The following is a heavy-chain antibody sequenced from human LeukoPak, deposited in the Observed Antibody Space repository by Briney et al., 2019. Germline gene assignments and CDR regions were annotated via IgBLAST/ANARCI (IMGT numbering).Heavy chain of an antibody. CDR1: GFTFDDYA. J-gene: IGHJ5*02. CDR3: AKDIRYSSSWSGFDP. Sequence: PGGSLRHSCAASGFTFDDYAMHWVRQAPGKGLEWLSGISWNSGSIGYADSVKGRFTISRDNAKNSLYLQMNSLRAEDTALYYCAKDIRYSSSWSGFDPWGQGTLVTVSS. CDR2: ISWNSGSI. D-gene: IGHD6-13*01. V-gene: IGHV3-9*01.